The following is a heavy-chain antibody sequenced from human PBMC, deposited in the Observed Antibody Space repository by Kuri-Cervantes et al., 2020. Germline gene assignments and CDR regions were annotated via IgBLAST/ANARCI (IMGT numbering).Heavy chain of an antibody. J-gene: IGHJ4*02. CDR2: INHSGST. V-gene: IGHV4-34*01. CDR3: ALTRLWLWGKGGKFDY. CDR1: GWSFSGYY. Sequence: GSLRPPCAVYGWSFSGYYRSWIRQPPGKGLEWIGEINHSGSTNYNSSLKSRVTISVDTSKNQFSLKLSSVTAADTAVYYCALTRLWLWGKGGKFDYWGQGTLVTVSS. D-gene: IGHD5-18*01.